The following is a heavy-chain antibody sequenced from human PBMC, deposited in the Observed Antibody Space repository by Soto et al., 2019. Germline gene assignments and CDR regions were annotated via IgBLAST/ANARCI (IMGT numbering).Heavy chain of an antibody. CDR1: GFTFSSYA. Sequence: PGGSLRLSCAASGFTFSSYAMHWVRQAPGKGLEWVAVISYDGSNKYYADSVKGRFTISRDNSKNTLYLQMNSLRAEDTAVYYCARGGAYSSSWYSGAGWFDPWGQGTLVTVSS. V-gene: IGHV3-30-3*01. CDR3: ARGGAYSSSWYSGAGWFDP. D-gene: IGHD6-13*01. J-gene: IGHJ5*02. CDR2: ISYDGSNK.